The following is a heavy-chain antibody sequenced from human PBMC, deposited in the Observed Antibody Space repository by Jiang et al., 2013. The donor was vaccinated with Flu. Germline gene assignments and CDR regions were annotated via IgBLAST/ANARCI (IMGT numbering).Heavy chain of an antibody. CDR3: ANTLPQMATIDNYFDY. CDR1: GGTFSSYA. J-gene: IGHJ4*02. V-gene: IGHV1-69*04. D-gene: IGHD5-24*01. CDR2: IIPILGIA. Sequence: QLVESGAEVKKPGSSVRVSCKASGGTFSSYAISWVRQAPGQGLEWMGRIIPILGIANYAQKFQGRVTITADKSTSTAYMELSSLRSEDTAVYYCANTLPQMATIDNYFDYWGQGTLVTVSS.